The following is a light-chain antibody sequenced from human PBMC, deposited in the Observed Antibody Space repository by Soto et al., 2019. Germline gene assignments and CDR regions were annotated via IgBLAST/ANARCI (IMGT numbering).Light chain of an antibody. V-gene: IGLV2-14*01. CDR2: EVS. J-gene: IGLJ2*01. CDR3: SSFTSTSTVV. Sequence: QYVLTQPASVSGSLGQSITISCTGTSGDIGGYNYVSWYQQHPGKAPKVMIFEVSKRPSGVSNRFSGSKSGNMASLTISGLQAEDEGDYYCSSFTSTSTVVLGGGTKLTVL. CDR1: SGDIGGYNY.